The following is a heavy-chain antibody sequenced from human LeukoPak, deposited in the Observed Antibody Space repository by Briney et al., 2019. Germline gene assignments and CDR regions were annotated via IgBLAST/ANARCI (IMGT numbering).Heavy chain of an antibody. CDR2: INHSGST. J-gene: IGHJ6*02. CDR1: GGSFSGYY. V-gene: IGHV4-34*01. D-gene: IGHD4-11*01. CDR3: AGRYTVTTQRYYYYYGMDV. Sequence: SETLSLTCAVYGGSFSGYYWSWIRQPPGKGLEWIGEINHSGSTNYNPSLKSRVTISVDTSKNQFSLKLSSVTAADTAVYDCAGRYTVTTQRYYYYYGMDVWGQGTTVTVSS.